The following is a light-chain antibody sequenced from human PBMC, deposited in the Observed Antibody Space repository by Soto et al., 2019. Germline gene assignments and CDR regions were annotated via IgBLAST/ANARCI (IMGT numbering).Light chain of an antibody. CDR1: QSIGRW. J-gene: IGKJ1*01. Sequence: GDRVTITCRASQSIGRWLAWYQQKPGKAPKLLIYDASSLESGVPSRFSGSGSGTEFTLTISSLQPDDFATYYCHQYNYYRPTFGQGTKVDIK. V-gene: IGKV1-5*01. CDR3: HQYNYYRPT. CDR2: DAS.